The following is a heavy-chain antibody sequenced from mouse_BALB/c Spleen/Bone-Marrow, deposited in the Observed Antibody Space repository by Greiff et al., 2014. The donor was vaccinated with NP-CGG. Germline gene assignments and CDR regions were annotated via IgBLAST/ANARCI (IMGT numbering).Heavy chain of an antibody. Sequence: VQVVESGPGLVAPSQSLSITCTVSGFSVTSYGVSWVRQPPGKGLEWLGVIWGDGSTNYHSALKSRLSISKDNPKSQVLLKLNSLQTDDTATYYCAKQEGFSYAMDYWGQGTSVTVSS. CDR1: GFSVTSYG. J-gene: IGHJ4*01. CDR3: AKQEGFSYAMDY. V-gene: IGHV2-3*01. CDR2: IWGDGST.